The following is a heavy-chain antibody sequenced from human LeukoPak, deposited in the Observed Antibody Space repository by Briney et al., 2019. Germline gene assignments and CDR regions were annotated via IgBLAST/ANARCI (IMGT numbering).Heavy chain of an antibody. CDR3: VRGYSFGPYGMDV. J-gene: IGHJ6*02. CDR2: ISDSGGSI. CDR1: GFSVSSQY. D-gene: IGHD2-15*01. V-gene: IGHV3-64D*09. Sequence: GGPLRLSCAASGFSVSSQYMSWVRQAPGKGLEYVSAISDSGGSIYYADSVKGRFTISRDNSKNPLYLQMSSLRAEDTAVYFCVRGYSFGPYGMDVWGQGTTVTVSS.